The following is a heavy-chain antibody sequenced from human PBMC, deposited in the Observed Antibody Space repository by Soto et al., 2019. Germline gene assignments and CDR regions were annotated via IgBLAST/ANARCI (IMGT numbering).Heavy chain of an antibody. J-gene: IGHJ4*02. V-gene: IGHV4-4*02. D-gene: IGHD6-13*01. CDR2: IYHSGST. CDR3: ARDQGSHPGD. CDR1: GGSISSDNW. Sequence: SETLSLTCAVSGGSISSDNWWSWVRQPPGKGLEWIGEIYHSGSTNYNPSLKSRVTMSVVPSKNLFSLTLDSVTAADTAFYYCARDQGSHPGDWGQGTLVTVSS.